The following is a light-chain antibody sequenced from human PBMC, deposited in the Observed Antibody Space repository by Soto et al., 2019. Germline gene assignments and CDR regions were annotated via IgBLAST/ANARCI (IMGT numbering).Light chain of an antibody. CDR3: QQYGSSPIT. V-gene: IGKV3-20*01. CDR2: GAS. Sequence: EIVMTQSPATLSVSPGERATLSCRASQSVSSNLAWYQQKPGQAPRPLIYGASSRATGIPDRFSGSGSGTDFTLTISRLEPEDFAVYYCQQYGSSPITFGQGTRLEI. CDR1: QSVSSN. J-gene: IGKJ5*01.